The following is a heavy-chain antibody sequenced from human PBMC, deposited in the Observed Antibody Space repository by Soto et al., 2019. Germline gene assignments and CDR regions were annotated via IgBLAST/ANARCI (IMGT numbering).Heavy chain of an antibody. V-gene: IGHV1-18*01. J-gene: IGHJ4*02. CDR2: ISAYNGNT. CDR1: GYTFTSYG. CDR3: ARDLIEWIQLWLPPVY. D-gene: IGHD5-18*01. Sequence: QVQLVQSGAEVKKPGASVKVSCKASGYTFTSYGISWVRQAPGQGLEWMGWISAYNGNTNYAQKLQGRVTMTTDTSTSTAYMELRSLRYDDTAVYYCARDLIEWIQLWLPPVYWGQGTLVTVSS.